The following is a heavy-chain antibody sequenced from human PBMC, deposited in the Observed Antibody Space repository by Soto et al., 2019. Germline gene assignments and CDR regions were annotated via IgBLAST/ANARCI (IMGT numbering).Heavy chain of an antibody. Sequence: GGSLRLSCAASGFSFSSYAMTWVRQAPGKGLEWVSAIDSDASTYCADSVKGRFTISRDKSKGTLYLQISSLRAEDTAVYYCAKERIPAAIINYYYGMDVWGQGTTVTVSS. CDR2: IDSDAST. CDR3: AKERIPAAIINYYYGMDV. CDR1: GFSFSSYA. D-gene: IGHD2-2*01. V-gene: IGHV3-23*01. J-gene: IGHJ6*02.